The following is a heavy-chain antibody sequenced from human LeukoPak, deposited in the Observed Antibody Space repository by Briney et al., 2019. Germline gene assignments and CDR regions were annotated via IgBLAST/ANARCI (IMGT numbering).Heavy chain of an antibody. CDR3: ARQTRELLFVRRDWFDP. CDR1: GGSFSGYY. D-gene: IGHD1-26*01. V-gene: IGHV4-34*01. CDR2: INHSGST. J-gene: IGHJ5*02. Sequence: SETLSLTCAVYGGSFSGYYWSWIRQPPGKGLEWIGEINHSGSTNYNPSLKSRVAISVDTSKNQFSLKLSSVTAADTAVYYCARQTRELLFVRRDWFDPWGQGTLVTVSS.